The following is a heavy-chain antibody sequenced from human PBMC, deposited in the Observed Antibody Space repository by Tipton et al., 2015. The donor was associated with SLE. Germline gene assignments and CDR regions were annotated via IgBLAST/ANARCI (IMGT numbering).Heavy chain of an antibody. CDR3: AITMAVAAAGYFDL. D-gene: IGHD2-15*01. Sequence: TLSLTCTVSGGSIGPYYWHWIRQSPGKALEWIGYIYFDGNSNGRGNYNPSLKSRVTMSVDTSKNQFSLKLSSVTAADTAVYYCAITMAVAAAGYFDLWGRGTLVTVSS. V-gene: IGHV4-59*12. CDR1: GGSIGPYY. CDR2: IYFDGNS. J-gene: IGHJ2*01.